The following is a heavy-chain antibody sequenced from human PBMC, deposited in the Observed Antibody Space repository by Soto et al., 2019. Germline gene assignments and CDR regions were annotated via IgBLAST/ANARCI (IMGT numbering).Heavy chain of an antibody. CDR3: ARGDSSGYCFDY. D-gene: IGHD3-22*01. J-gene: IGHJ4*02. Sequence: ASVNVSCKSSGYTFTGYYIHWVRQAPGQGLEWMGWINPNSGGTNYAQKFQGRVTMTRDTSISTAYMELSRLRSDDTAVYYCARGDSSGYCFDYWGQGTLVTVSS. V-gene: IGHV1-2*02. CDR2: INPNSGGT. CDR1: GYTFTGYY.